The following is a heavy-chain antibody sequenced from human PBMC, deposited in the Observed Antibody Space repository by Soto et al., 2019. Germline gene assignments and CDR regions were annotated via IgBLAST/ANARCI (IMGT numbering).Heavy chain of an antibody. CDR1: GYSVSDYF. V-gene: IGHV1-2*02. D-gene: IGHD1-26*01. CDR3: ARIKWGLDYYNGMDV. CDR2: INPKSAAT. J-gene: IGHJ6*02. Sequence: QVQLVQSGAEVKKSGASVKVSCKASGYSVSDYFIQLVRQAPGQGLEWVAWINPKSAATNYAKKFQGRVSLTWDTSFSTAYMELTRLRPDDTAVYYCARIKWGLDYYNGMDVWGQGTTVIVSS.